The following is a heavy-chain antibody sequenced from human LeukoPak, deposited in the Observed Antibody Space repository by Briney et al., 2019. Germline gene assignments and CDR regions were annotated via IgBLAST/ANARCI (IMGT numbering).Heavy chain of an antibody. CDR1: GFTFSSFA. D-gene: IGHD4-17*01. Sequence: GGSLRLSCAASGFTFSSFAVHWVRQAPGKGLEWVAVMSYDGSNEYYADSVKGRFTVSRDNSKSTLYLQINSLRAEDTAVYYCARGIGYGFFDYWGQGTLVTVSS. J-gene: IGHJ4*02. V-gene: IGHV3-30*01. CDR3: ARGIGYGFFDY. CDR2: MSYDGSNE.